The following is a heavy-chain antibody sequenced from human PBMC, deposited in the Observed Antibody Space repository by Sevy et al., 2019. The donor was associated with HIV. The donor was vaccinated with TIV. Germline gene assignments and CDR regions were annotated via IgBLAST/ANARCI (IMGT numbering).Heavy chain of an antibody. CDR1: GGSISSSSYY. CDR2: INYSGST. V-gene: IGHV4-39*01. CDR3: ATPSRDLGDYFDY. Sequence: ETLSLICTVSGGSISSSSYYWGWIRQPPGKGLEWIGSINYSGSTYYNPSLKSRVTISVDTSKNQFSLKLSSVTAADTAVYYCATPSRDLGDYFDYWGQGTLVTVSS. J-gene: IGHJ4*02. D-gene: IGHD3-16*01.